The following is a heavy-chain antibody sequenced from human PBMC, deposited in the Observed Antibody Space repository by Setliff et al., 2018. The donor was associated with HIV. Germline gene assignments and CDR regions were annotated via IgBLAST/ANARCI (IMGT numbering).Heavy chain of an antibody. Sequence: PGGSLRLSCAASGFACSSQAMSWVRQAPGKGLEWVSTIGAVGSPTFYAESVKGRFTISKDNSKNTLYLQMSSLRDEDTAVYYCAKVFFFGVDAFDIWGQGTMVTVSS. J-gene: IGHJ3*02. CDR2: IGAVGSPT. D-gene: IGHD3-10*01. CDR1: GFACSSQA. V-gene: IGHV3-23*01. CDR3: AKVFFFGVDAFDI.